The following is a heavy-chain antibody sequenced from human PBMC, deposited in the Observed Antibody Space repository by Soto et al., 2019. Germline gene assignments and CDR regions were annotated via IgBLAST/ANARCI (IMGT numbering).Heavy chain of an antibody. J-gene: IGHJ5*02. CDR2: ISAYNGNT. CDR1: GYTFTSYG. V-gene: IGHV1-18*04. CDR3: ARNLQPYYYDSSGYINHYAVEP. D-gene: IGHD3-22*01. Sequence: ASVKVSCKASGYTFTSYGISWVRQAPGQGLEWMGWISAYNGNTNYAQKLQGRVTMTTDTSTSTAYMELRSLRSDDTAVYYCARNLQPYYYDSSGYINHYAVEPWGQGPLVIVSP.